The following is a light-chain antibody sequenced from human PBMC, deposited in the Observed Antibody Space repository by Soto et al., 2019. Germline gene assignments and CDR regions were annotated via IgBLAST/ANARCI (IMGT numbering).Light chain of an antibody. V-gene: IGKV3-20*01. J-gene: IGKJ4*01. CDR3: QQYGSSPLT. CDR1: QSVSSSY. Sequence: EIVLTQSPGTLSLSPGERATLSCRASQSVSSSYLGWYQQKPGQAPRLRIYGASNRATGIPDRFSGIGSGTDFTLTISRLEPEDFAVYYCQQYGSSPLTFGEGTKVEIK. CDR2: GAS.